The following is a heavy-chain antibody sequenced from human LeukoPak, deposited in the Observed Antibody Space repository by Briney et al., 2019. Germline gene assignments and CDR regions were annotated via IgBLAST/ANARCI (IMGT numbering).Heavy chain of an antibody. J-gene: IGHJ4*02. D-gene: IGHD3-10*01. CDR1: GFSFDDYG. CDR3: AGGFLADLSMVWVDY. Sequence: GGSLRLSCAASGFSFDDYGMSWVRQAPGQGLEWVPGINWNGGSTGYADSVKGRFTISRDNAKNSLYLQMSSLRAEDTALYYCAGGFLADLSMVWVDYWGQGTLVTVSS. CDR2: INWNGGST. V-gene: IGHV3-20*04.